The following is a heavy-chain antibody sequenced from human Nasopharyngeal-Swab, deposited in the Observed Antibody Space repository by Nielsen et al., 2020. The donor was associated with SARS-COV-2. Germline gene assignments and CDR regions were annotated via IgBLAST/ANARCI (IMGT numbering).Heavy chain of an antibody. J-gene: IGHJ4*02. V-gene: IGHV3-21*01. D-gene: IGHD3-10*01. CDR2: ISTTSSYL. CDR1: GFNFSTYN. CDR3: ARDLHSYGSGSYYRHFGY. Sequence: GESPKISCAASGFNFSTYNMNWVRQAPGKGLEWVSSISTTSSYLYYADSLKGRFTISRDNAKNSLYLQMNSLRAEDTAVYYCARDLHSYGSGSYYRHFGYWGQGRLVTVSS.